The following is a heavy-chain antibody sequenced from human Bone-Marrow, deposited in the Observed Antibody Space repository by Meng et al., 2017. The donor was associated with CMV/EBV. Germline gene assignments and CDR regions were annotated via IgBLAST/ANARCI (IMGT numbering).Heavy chain of an antibody. Sequence: SGFSFSALAMHWVRQAPGKGLEWVAVISYDGSNKYYADSVKGRFTISRDNSKNMLYLQMNSVRAEDTAVYYCARDRVVGFIAVAGLDYWGQGTLVTVSS. D-gene: IGHD6-19*01. V-gene: IGHV3-30-3*01. CDR3: ARDRVVGFIAVAGLDY. J-gene: IGHJ4*02. CDR1: GFSFSALA. CDR2: ISYDGSNK.